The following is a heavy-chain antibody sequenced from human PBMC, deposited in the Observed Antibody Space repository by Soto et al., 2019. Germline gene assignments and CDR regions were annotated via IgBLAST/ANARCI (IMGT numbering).Heavy chain of an antibody. D-gene: IGHD2-2*01. CDR1: GYTYTSYA. Sequence: ASVKVSCQASGYTYTSYAMHWVRQAPGQRLEWMGWINAGNGNTKYSQKFQGRVTITRDTSASTAYMELSSLRSEDTAVYYCARDLYCSSTSCSNYYYYYYMDVWGKGTTVTVSS. V-gene: IGHV1-3*01. CDR2: INAGNGNT. J-gene: IGHJ6*03. CDR3: ARDLYCSSTSCSNYYYYYYMDV.